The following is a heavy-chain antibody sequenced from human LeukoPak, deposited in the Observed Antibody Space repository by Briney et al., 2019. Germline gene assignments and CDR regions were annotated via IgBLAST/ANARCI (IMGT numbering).Heavy chain of an antibody. V-gene: IGHV4-59*01. CDR1: GGSISSYY. D-gene: IGHD1-20*01. Sequence: PSETLSLTCTVSGGSISSYYWSWIRQPPGKGLEWIGYIYYSGSTNYNPSLKSRVTISVDTSKNQFSLKLSSVTAADTAVYYCTRDNYNWFDPWGQGTLVTVSS. CDR2: IYYSGST. CDR3: TRDNYNWFDP. J-gene: IGHJ5*02.